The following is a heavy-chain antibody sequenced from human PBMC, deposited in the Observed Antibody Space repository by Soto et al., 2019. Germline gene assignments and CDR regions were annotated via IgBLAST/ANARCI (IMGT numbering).Heavy chain of an antibody. CDR3: DSGYIDY. D-gene: IGHD3-10*01. V-gene: IGHV4-34*01. CDR1: GGSFSGYY. CDR2: INHSGST. J-gene: IGHJ4*02. Sequence: SETLSLTCAVYGGSFSGYYWSWIRQPPGKGLEWIGEINHSGSTNYNPSLKSRVTISVDTSKNQFSLKLSSVTAADTAVYYCDSGYIDYWGQGTLVTVSS.